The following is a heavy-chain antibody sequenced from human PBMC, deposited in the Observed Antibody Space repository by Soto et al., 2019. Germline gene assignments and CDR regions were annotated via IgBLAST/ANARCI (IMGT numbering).Heavy chain of an antibody. J-gene: IGHJ6*02. CDR1: GFTFSSHA. V-gene: IGHV3-23*01. D-gene: IGHD3-10*01. Sequence: EVQLLESGGDLIQPGGSLRLSCVASGFTFSSHAMNWVRQAPGKGLEWVSAVSGGGGTTYYADSVKGRFTISRDNSKNTLYLQMNSLRAEDTAVYYCARDQGYGSGSYYNLYGMDVWGQGTTVTVSS. CDR2: VSGGGGTT. CDR3: ARDQGYGSGSYYNLYGMDV.